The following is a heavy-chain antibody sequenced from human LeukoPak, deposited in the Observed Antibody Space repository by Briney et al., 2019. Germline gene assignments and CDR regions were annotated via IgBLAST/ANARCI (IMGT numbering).Heavy chain of an antibody. D-gene: IGHD3-22*01. CDR1: GFTFDDYA. CDR3: AKSKFSITMIVVAIDY. V-gene: IGHV3-9*01. CDR2: ISWNSGSI. J-gene: IGHJ4*02. Sequence: GGSLRLSSAASGFTFDDYAMHWVRQAPGKGLEWVSGISWNSGSIGYADSVKGRFTISRDNAKNSLYLQMNSLRAEDTALYYCAKSKFSITMIVVAIDYWGQGTLVTVSS.